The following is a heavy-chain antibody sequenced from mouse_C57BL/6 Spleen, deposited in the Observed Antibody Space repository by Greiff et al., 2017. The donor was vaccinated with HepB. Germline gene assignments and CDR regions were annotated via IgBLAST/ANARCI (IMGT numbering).Heavy chain of an antibody. CDR2: INPSTGGT. V-gene: IGHV1-42*01. D-gene: IGHD1-1*01. J-gene: IGHJ2*01. Sequence: VQLQQSGPELVKPGASVKISCKASGYSFTGYYMNWVKQSPEKSLEWIGEINPSTGGTTYNQKFKAKATLTVDKSSSTAYMQLKSLTSEDSAVYYCARSAIYYYGSSSFDYWGQGTTLTVSS. CDR3: ARSAIYYYGSSSFDY. CDR1: GYSFTGYY.